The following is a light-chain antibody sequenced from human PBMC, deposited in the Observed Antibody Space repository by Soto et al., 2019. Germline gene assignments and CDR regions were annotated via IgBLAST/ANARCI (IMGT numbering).Light chain of an antibody. CDR3: QQYNNWPPPWT. CDR1: QSVSSK. J-gene: IGKJ1*01. Sequence: EIVMTQSPATQSLSPGERATLSCRASQSVSSKLAWYQQKPGQAPRLLIYGASTRATGIPARFSGSGSGTEFTLTISSLQSEAFAVYYCQQYNNWPPPWTFGQGTKVDIK. V-gene: IGKV3-15*01. CDR2: GAS.